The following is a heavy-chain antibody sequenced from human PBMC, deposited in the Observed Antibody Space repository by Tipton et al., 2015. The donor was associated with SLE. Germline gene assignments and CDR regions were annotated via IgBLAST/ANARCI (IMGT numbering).Heavy chain of an antibody. CDR2: INHSGST. V-gene: IGHV4-34*01. J-gene: IGHJ3*02. Sequence: LRLSCAVYGGSFSGYYWSWIRQPPGKGLEWIGEINHSGSTNYNPSLKSRVTISVDTSKYQFSMKLRSVTAADTAVYYCARHGAYMMSGWAGGFDIWGQGPMGTGAS. CDR3: ARHGAYMMSGWAGGFDI. D-gene: IGHD6-19*01. CDR1: GGSFSGYY.